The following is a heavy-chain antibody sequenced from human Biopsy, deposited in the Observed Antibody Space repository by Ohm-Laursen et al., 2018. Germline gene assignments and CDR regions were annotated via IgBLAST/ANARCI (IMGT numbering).Heavy chain of an antibody. CDR3: ARHGVYGDLRMDY. CDR2: ISYTGST. CDR1: GDSINSSY. J-gene: IGHJ4*02. D-gene: IGHD4-17*01. V-gene: IGHV4-59*05. Sequence: SETLSLTCTVSGDSINSSYWSWIRQPPGKELEWIGSISYTGSTHDNPSLTSRVTISVDTSKNQFSLKLYSLTAADTAVYYCARHGVYGDLRMDYWGQGTLVTVSS.